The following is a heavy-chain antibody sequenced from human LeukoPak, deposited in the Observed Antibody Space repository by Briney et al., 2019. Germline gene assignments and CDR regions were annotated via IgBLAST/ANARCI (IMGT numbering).Heavy chain of an antibody. Sequence: GGSLRLSCVASGFIFSTHAMHWVRQAPAKGLESVAVISYDGSNKYYADSVRGRFTISRDNSKNTLYLQMNSLRAEDTAVYYCARYYGSGRGYYGLDVWGQGTTVTVSS. CDR2: ISYDGSNK. D-gene: IGHD3-10*01. CDR3: ARYYGSGRGYYGLDV. CDR1: GFIFSTHA. J-gene: IGHJ6*02. V-gene: IGHV3-30-3*01.